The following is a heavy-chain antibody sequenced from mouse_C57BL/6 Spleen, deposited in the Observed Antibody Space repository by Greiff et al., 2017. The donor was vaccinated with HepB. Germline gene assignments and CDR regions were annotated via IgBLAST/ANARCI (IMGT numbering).Heavy chain of an antibody. CDR2: ISSGGSYT. J-gene: IGHJ2*01. CDR3: AKRGEGFDY. Sequence: EVQLVESGGDLVKPGGSLKLSCAASGFTFSSYGMSWVRQTPDKRLEWVATISSGGSYTYYPDSVKGRFTISRDNAKNTLYLQMSSLKSEDTAMYYCAKRGEGFDYWGQGTTLTVSS. CDR1: GFTFSSYG. V-gene: IGHV5-6*01.